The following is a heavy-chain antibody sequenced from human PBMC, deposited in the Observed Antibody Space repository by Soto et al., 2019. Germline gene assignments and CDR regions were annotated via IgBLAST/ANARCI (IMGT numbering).Heavy chain of an antibody. CDR2: ISGSDGST. J-gene: IGHJ4*02. D-gene: IGHD5-12*01. Sequence: GGSLRLSCAASGFTFSNYAMSWVRQAPGEGPEWVSTISGSDGSTYYADSVKGRFTISRDISKNTLYLQMNSLRAEDTAIYYCAKERSSGYYFFDYWGQGTLVTVS. V-gene: IGHV3-23*01. CDR1: GFTFSNYA. CDR3: AKERSSGYYFFDY.